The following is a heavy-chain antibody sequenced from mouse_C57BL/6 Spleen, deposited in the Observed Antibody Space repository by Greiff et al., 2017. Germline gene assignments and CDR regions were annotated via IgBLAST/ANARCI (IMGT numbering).Heavy chain of an antibody. V-gene: IGHV1-80*01. CDR1: GYAFSSYW. CDR2: IYPGDGDT. D-gene: IGHD2-4*01. J-gene: IGHJ2*01. CDR3: ARGRDYDSYYFDY. Sequence: QVQLKQSGAELVKPGASVKISCKASGYAFSSYWMNWVKQRPGKGLEWIGQIYPGDGDTNYNGKFKGKATLTADKSSSTAYMQLSSLTSEDSAVYFCARGRDYDSYYFDYWGQGTTLTVSS.